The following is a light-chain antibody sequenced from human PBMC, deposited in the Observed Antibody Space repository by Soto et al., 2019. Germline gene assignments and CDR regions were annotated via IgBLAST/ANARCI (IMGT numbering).Light chain of an antibody. CDR1: QSVSSS. CDR2: GAS. CDR3: QQVRSFPLT. J-gene: IGKJ4*01. Sequence: EIVMTQAPATLSVSPGERATLSCRSSQSVSSSLAWYQQKPGQAPRLLIYGASTRATGIPARFSGSGSGTEFTLSISNLQPEDFATYYCQQVRSFPLTFGGGTKVDIK. V-gene: IGKV3-15*01.